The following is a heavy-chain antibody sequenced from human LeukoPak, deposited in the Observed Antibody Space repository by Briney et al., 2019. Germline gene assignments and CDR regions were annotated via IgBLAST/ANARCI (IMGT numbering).Heavy chain of an antibody. D-gene: IGHD4-23*01. CDR2: IYRGGST. J-gene: IGHJ6*02. V-gene: IGHV3-66*01. CDR3: ARVGNSNRYGMDV. Sequence: PGGSLRLSCAASGFTFSAYAMSWVRQAPGKGLEWVSVIYRGGSTYYAGSVKGRFIISRDNSKNTLYLQMNSLRTEDTGAYYCARVGNSNRYGMDVWGQGTTVTVSS. CDR1: GFTFSAYA.